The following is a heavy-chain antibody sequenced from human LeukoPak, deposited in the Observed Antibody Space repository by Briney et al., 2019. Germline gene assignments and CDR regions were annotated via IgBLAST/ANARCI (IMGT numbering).Heavy chain of an antibody. CDR3: ARDKAGAYWYFDL. D-gene: IGHD6-19*01. CDR1: GGSISSYY. CDR2: IYYTGST. J-gene: IGHJ2*01. V-gene: IGHV4-59*01. Sequence: SETLSLTCTVSGGSISSYYWSWIRQPPGKGLEWIGYIYYTGSTNYNPSLKSRVTISVDTSKNQFSLKLSSVTAADTAVYYCARDKAGAYWYFDLWGRGTLVTVSP.